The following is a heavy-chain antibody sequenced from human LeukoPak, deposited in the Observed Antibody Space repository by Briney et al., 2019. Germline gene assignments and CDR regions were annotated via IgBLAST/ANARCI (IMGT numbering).Heavy chain of an antibody. CDR2: INHSGST. Sequence: SETLSLTCAVYGGSFSGYYWRWIRERPGKGLEWIGEINHSGSTNYNPSLKSRVTISVETSKNQCSVNLSSVTAADTAVDCCARQEGDYVDHWGQGTLVTVSS. J-gene: IGHJ4*02. CDR3: ARQEGDYVDH. V-gene: IGHV4-34*01. CDR1: GGSFSGYY.